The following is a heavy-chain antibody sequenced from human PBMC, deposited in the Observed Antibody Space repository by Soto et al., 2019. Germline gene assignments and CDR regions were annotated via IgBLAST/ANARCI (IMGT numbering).Heavy chain of an antibody. CDR1: GYTSTSYA. CDR3: ARQLHSSSWSYFDY. CDR2: INAGNGNT. D-gene: IGHD6-13*01. J-gene: IGHJ4*02. V-gene: IGHV1-3*01. Sequence: ASVKVSCKASGYTSTSYAMHWVRQAPGQRLEWMGWINAGNGNTKYSQKFQGRVTITRDTSASTAYMELSSLRSEDTAVYYCARQLHSSSWSYFDYWGQGTLVTVSS.